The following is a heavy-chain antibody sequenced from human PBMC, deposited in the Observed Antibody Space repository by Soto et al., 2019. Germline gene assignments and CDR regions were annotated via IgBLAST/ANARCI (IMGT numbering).Heavy chain of an antibody. CDR1: GCSFSSGGYY. CDR2: IYYSGST. Sequence: PSETLSPTCTFSGCSFSSGGYYWDWIRQHPGKGLEWIGYIYYSGSTYYNPSLKSRLTISVDTSKNQFSLKLTSVTAADTAVYYCARGGYTYGSFDYWGQGTLVTVSS. CDR3: ARGGYTYGSFDY. D-gene: IGHD5-18*01. J-gene: IGHJ4*02. V-gene: IGHV4-31*03.